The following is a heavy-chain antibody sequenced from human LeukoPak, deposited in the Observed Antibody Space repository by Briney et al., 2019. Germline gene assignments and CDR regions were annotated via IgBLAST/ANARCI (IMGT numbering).Heavy chain of an antibody. J-gene: IGHJ5*02. CDR1: GXIFSNYG. V-gene: IGHV3-74*03. CDR3: VRSDWFDN. CDR2: VNSDGRIT. Sequence: GGSLRLSCAASGXIFSNYGMHWVRQAPGKGLVWVSRVNSDGRITKYADSVKGRFTISRDNAKNTLYLQMNSLRAEDTAMYYCVRSDWFDNWGQGTLVTVSS.